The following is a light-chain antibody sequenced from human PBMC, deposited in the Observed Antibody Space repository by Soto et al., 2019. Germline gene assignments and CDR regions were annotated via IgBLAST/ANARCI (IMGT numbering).Light chain of an antibody. CDR3: QQYGSSPWT. V-gene: IGKV3-20*01. CDR2: GAS. CDR1: QSVSSSY. Sequence: EIVLTQSPGNLSLSPGEIATLSCRASQSVSSSYLAWYQQKPGQAPRLLIYGASSRATGIPDRFSGSGSGTDFTLTISRLEPEDFAVYYCQQYGSSPWTFGQGTKVEIK. J-gene: IGKJ1*01.